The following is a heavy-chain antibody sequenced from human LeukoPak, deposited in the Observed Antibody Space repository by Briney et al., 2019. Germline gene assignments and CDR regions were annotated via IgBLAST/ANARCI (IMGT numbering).Heavy chain of an antibody. CDR2: ISGSGGST. CDR3: AKDGQYYYGSGSYYY. V-gene: IGHV3-23*01. J-gene: IGHJ4*02. Sequence: GGSLRLSCAASGFTFRSYSMNWVRQAPGKGLEWVSAISGSGGSTYYADSVKGRSTISRDNSKNTLYLQMNSLRAEDTAVYYCAKDGQYYYGSGSYYYWGQGTLVTVSS. D-gene: IGHD3-10*01. CDR1: GFTFRSYS.